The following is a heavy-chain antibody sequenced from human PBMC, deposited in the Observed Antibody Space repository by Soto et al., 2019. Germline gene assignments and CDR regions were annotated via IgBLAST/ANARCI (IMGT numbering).Heavy chain of an antibody. CDR1: GGSISSYY. V-gene: IGHV4-59*08. CDR3: ARVLTGNHYYYMDV. Sequence: QVQLQESGPGLVKPSETLSLTCTVSGGSISSYYWSWIRQPPGKGLEWIGYIYYSGSTHYNPSLKSRVTISVDTSKNQFALKLSSVTAADTAVYYCARVLTGNHYYYMDVWGKGTTVTVSS. D-gene: IGHD1-20*01. J-gene: IGHJ6*03. CDR2: IYYSGST.